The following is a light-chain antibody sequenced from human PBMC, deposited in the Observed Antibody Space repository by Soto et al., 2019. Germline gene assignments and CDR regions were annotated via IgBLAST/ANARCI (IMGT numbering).Light chain of an antibody. CDR3: LQHNNYPRT. CDR2: AAS. J-gene: IGKJ2*01. Sequence: DIQMTQSPSSLSASVGDRVTIACRASQDIRIDLAGYQQKPGRAPLRLIYAASNLQSGVLSRFIGSGSGTEFTLTISSLQPEDFATYYCLQHNNYPRTFGQGTKLES. CDR1: QDIRID. V-gene: IGKV1-17*01.